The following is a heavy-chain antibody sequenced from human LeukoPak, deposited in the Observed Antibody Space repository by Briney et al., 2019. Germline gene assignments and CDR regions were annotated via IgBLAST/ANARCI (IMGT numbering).Heavy chain of an antibody. CDR2: IHPADSDT. D-gene: IGHD2-21*02. CDR3: TSGGDWGDVFDI. Sequence: GESLKISCKGSGYTLTKYWIGWVRQMPGKGLEWMGIIHPADSDTRYSPSFQGQVTISADKSISTAYLQWNSLKVSDTAMYYCTSGGDWGDVFDIWGQGTMVTVSS. CDR1: GYTLTKYW. J-gene: IGHJ3*02. V-gene: IGHV5-51*01.